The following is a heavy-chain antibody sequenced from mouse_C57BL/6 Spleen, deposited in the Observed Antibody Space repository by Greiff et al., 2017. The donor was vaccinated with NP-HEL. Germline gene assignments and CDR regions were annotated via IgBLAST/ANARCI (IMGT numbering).Heavy chain of an antibody. Sequence: VQLQESGAELARPGASVKMSCKASGYTFTSYRMHWVKQRPGQGLEWIGYINPSSGYTNYNQKFKGKATLTADKSSSTAYMQLSSLTSEDSAVYYCARGDYSNYVYFDVWGTGTTVTVSS. V-gene: IGHV1-4*01. J-gene: IGHJ1*03. CDR1: GYTFTSYR. CDR3: ARGDYSNYVYFDV. CDR2: INPSSGYT. D-gene: IGHD2-5*01.